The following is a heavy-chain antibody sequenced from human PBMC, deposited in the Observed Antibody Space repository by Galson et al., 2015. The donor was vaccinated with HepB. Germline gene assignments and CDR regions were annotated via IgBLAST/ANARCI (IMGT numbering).Heavy chain of an antibody. CDR3: ASPGGY. D-gene: IGHD1-26*01. V-gene: IGHV4-4*07. J-gene: IGHJ4*02. Sequence: SETLSLTCTVSGLSTTNDYWMWIRQPDGKGLEWIGQIYSSGYTNYNPSLKSRVTMSMDTSNAQFSLKLTSVTAADTAVYYCASPGGYWGQGTLVIVSS. CDR1: GLSTTNDY. CDR2: IYSSGYT.